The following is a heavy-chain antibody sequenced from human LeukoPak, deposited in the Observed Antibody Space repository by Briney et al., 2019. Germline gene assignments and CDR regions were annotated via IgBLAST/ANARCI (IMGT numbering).Heavy chain of an antibody. CDR3: ASDKIVGGTTVDY. CDR2: ISAYNGNT. J-gene: IGHJ4*02. D-gene: IGHD1-26*01. Sequence: ASVKVSCKASGHTFTSYGISWVRQAPGQGLEGMGGISAYNGNTNYAQKLQGRVTITTDTSTSTAYMDLRSLRYHDTAVYYCASDKIVGGTTVDYWGQGTLVTVSS. CDR1: GHTFTSYG. V-gene: IGHV1-18*04.